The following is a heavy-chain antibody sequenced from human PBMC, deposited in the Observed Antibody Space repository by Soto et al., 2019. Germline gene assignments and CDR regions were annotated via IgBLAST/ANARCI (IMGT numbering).Heavy chain of an antibody. CDR1: GGSISSYY. J-gene: IGHJ4*02. CDR2: IYYSGST. Sequence: PSETLSLTCTVSGGSISSYYWSWIRQPPGKGLEWIGYIYYSGSTNYNPSLKSRVTISVDTSKNQFSLKLSSVTAADTAVYYCARGTLAQSDYFEAWSRGTMGSVSA. V-gene: IGHV4-59*01. D-gene: IGHD2-2*01. CDR3: ARGTLAQSDYFEA.